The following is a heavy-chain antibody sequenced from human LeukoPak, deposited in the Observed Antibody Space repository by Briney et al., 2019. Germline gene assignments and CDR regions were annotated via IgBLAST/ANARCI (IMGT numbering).Heavy chain of an antibody. J-gene: IGHJ4*02. CDR3: ARGYSSGDY. CDR2: INPNGGST. V-gene: IGHV1-46*01. D-gene: IGHD6-19*01. CDR1: GYTFASYY. Sequence: ASVKVSCKASGYTFASYYMHWVRQAPGQGLEWMGIINPNGGSTSYAQKFQGRVTMTRDMSTSTVYMELSSLISEDTAVYYCARGYSSGDYWGQGTLVTVSS.